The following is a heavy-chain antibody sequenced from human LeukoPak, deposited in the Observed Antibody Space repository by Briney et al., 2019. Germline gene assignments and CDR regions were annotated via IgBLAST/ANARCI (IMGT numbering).Heavy chain of an antibody. V-gene: IGHV1-46*03. CDR1: GYTFTNDY. D-gene: IGHD6-6*01. J-gene: IGHJ4*02. CDR3: SKVGQLVFDY. CDR2: INPGDCTT. Sequence: GASVKVSCKTSGYTFTNDYMHWVRQAPGQGLEWMGVINPGDCTTKYAQKFQGRVTMTRDTSTSTLYMELSSLRSEDTAMYYCSKVGQLVFDYWGQGTLVTVSS.